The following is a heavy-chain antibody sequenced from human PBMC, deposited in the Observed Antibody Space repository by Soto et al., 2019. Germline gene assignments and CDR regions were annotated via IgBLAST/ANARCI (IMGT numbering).Heavy chain of an antibody. V-gene: IGHV3-23*01. CDR2: ISGSGGAT. CDR3: AKDRKGYFDY. CDR1: GFTFKDCA. J-gene: IGHJ4*02. Sequence: PGGSLRLSCSTSGFTFKDCAISWVRQAPGKGLEWVSCISGSGGATYYTDSVKGRFTISRDFSKNTLYLQMNSLRAEDTAVYYCAKDRKGYFDYWGQGTLVTVSS.